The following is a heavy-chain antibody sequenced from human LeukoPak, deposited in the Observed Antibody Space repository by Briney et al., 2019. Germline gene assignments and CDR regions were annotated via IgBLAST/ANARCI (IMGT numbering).Heavy chain of an antibody. Sequence: GGSLRLSCAASGFTFSSYWMSWVRQAPGKGLEWVSAISGSGGSTYYADSVKGRFTISRDNSKNTLYLQMNSLRAEDTAVYYCARGYYYDSSGYQHTTFGDYWGQGTLVTVSS. D-gene: IGHD3-22*01. CDR1: GFTFSSYW. J-gene: IGHJ4*02. CDR2: ISGSGGST. CDR3: ARGYYYDSSGYQHTTFGDY. V-gene: IGHV3-23*01.